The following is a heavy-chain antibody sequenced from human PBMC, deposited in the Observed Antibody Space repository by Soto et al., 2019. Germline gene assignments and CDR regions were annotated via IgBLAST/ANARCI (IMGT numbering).Heavy chain of an antibody. CDR3: ARVYCSTTTCHVQAFDS. CDR1: GFTFSSYE. D-gene: IGHD2-2*01. J-gene: IGHJ4*02. Sequence: EVQLVESGGGLAQPGGSLRLSCAASGFTFSSYEMNWVRQAPGKTLEWVSYISSAGDSSYYADSVKSRFTISRDNAKNSLYLQMNSLRVEDTAVYYCARVYCSTTTCHVQAFDSWGQSTLVTVSS. V-gene: IGHV3-48*03. CDR2: ISSAGDSS.